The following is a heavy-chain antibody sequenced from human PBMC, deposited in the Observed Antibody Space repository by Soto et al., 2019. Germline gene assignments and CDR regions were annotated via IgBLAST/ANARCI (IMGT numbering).Heavy chain of an antibody. CDR1: GYRFTNYC. CDR3: ARDYCSGTTCDEFDY. CDR2: IYPGDSDT. V-gene: IGHV5-51*01. D-gene: IGHD2-2*01. Sequence: EVQLVPSGAELKKPGESLKISCKGSGYRFTNYCIGWVRQMPGKGLEWMGIIYPGDSDTRYSPSVQGQVTISADKSINSAYLQWSSLKASDTAMYYCARDYCSGTTCDEFDYWGQGPQVTVSS. J-gene: IGHJ4*02.